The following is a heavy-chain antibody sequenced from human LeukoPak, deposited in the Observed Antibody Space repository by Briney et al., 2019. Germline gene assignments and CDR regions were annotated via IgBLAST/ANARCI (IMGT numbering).Heavy chain of an antibody. V-gene: IGHV3-23*01. CDR1: VFPFSNNA. CDR3: VKRYCSGDTCYSAFDY. CDR2: IGNSGGGT. D-gene: IGHD2-15*01. J-gene: IGHJ4*01. Sequence: QPGGSLRLFCAASVFPFSNNAMSCVRQAPGNALEWVSSIGNSGGGTYYADSLQGRFTISRDNSKNTLYLQMNSLRAEDTAVYYCVKRYCSGDTCYSAFDYWGHGTMVTVSS.